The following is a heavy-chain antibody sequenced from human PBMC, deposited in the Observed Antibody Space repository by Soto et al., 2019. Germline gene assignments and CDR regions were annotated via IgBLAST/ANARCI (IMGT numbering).Heavy chain of an antibody. Sequence: GGSLRLSCAASGFTFSNAWMNWVRQAPGRGLEWVGRIKSKTDGGTTDYAAPVKGRFTISRDDSKNTLYLQMNSLKTEDTAVYYCTTALATDYYYGMDVWGQGTTVTVSS. V-gene: IGHV3-15*07. D-gene: IGHD3-3*02. J-gene: IGHJ6*02. CDR3: TTALATDYYYGMDV. CDR2: IKSKTDGGTT. CDR1: GFTFSNAW.